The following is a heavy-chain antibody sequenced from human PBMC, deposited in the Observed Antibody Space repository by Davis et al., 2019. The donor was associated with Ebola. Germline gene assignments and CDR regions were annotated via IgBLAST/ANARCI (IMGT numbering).Heavy chain of an antibody. Sequence: GGSLRLSCKGSGYSFTSYWIGWVRQMPGKGLEWMGIIYPGDSDTRYSPSFQGQVTISADKSISTAYLQWSSLKASDTAMYYCARTGDYSRGYYYYGMDVWGQGTTVTVSS. CDR1: GYSFTSYW. D-gene: IGHD4-11*01. CDR2: IYPGDSDT. CDR3: ARTGDYSRGYYYYGMDV. J-gene: IGHJ6*02. V-gene: IGHV5-51*01.